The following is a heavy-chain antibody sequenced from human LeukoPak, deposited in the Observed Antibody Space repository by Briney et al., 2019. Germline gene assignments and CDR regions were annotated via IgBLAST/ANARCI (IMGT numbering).Heavy chain of an antibody. V-gene: IGHV3-30*03. D-gene: IGHD6-6*01. J-gene: IGHJ4*02. Sequence: GGSLRLSCAASGFTFSSYGMHWVRQAPGKGLEWVAVISYDGSNKYYADSVKGRFTISRDNSKNTLSLQMNSLRAEDTAVYYCARDRSIGGIDYWGQGTLVTVSS. CDR2: ISYDGSNK. CDR1: GFTFSSYG. CDR3: ARDRSIGGIDY.